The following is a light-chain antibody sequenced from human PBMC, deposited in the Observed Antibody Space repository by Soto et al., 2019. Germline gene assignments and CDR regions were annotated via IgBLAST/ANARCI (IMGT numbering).Light chain of an antibody. CDR2: KAS. Sequence: DIQMTQSPSTLSGSVGDRVTITCRASQTISSWLAWYQQKPGKAPKLLIYKASTLKSGVPSRFSGSGSGTEFTLTISSLQPDDFATYYCQHYNSYSEAFGQRTKVEFK. CDR3: QHYNSYSEA. CDR1: QTISSW. V-gene: IGKV1-5*03. J-gene: IGKJ1*01.